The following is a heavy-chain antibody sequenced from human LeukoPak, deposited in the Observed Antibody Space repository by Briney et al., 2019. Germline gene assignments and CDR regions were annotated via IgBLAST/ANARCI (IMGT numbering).Heavy chain of an antibody. CDR2: IYYSGST. D-gene: IGHD2-2*01. V-gene: IGHV4-39*01. CDR3: ARHTAPVVPAAHFDY. Sequence: SETLSLTCTVSGGSISSSSYYWGWIRQPPGKGLEWIGSIYYSGSTYYNPSLKSRVTISVDTSKNQFSLKLSSVTAADTAVYYCARHTAPVVPAAHFDYWGQGTLVTVSS. CDR1: GGSISSSSYY. J-gene: IGHJ4*02.